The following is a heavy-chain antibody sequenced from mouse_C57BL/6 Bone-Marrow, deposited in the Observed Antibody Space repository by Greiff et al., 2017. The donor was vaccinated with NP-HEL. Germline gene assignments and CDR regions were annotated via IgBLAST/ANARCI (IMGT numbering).Heavy chain of an antibody. J-gene: IGHJ1*03. CDR2: ISYSGST. V-gene: IGHV3-8*01. Sequence: VQLKESGPGLAKPSQTLSLTCSVTGYSITSDYWNWIRKFPGNKLEYMGYISYSGSTYYNPSLKSRISITRDTSKNQYYLQLNSVTTEDTATYYCARCKITTVVAGDWYFDVWGTGTPVTVSS. CDR1: GYSITSDY. D-gene: IGHD1-1*01. CDR3: ARCKITTVVAGDWYFDV.